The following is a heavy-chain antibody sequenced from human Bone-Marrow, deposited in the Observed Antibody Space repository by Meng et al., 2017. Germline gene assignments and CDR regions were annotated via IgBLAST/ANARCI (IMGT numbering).Heavy chain of an antibody. CDR2: ISSSGSTI. D-gene: IGHD2-15*01. J-gene: IGHJ6*02. Sequence: GESLKISCAASGFTFISYSMNWVRQAPGKGLEWVSYISSSGSTIYYADSVKGRFTISRDNAKNPLYLPMNSLRAEDTAVYYCARGGSYCSGGSCYSRPSYYYYYYGMDVWGQGTTVTVSS. V-gene: IGHV3-48*04. CDR1: GFTFISYS. CDR3: ARGGSYCSGGSCYSRPSYYYYYYGMDV.